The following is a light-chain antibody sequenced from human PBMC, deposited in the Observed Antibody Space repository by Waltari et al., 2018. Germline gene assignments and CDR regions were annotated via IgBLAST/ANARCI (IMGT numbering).Light chain of an antibody. CDR2: KVS. V-gene: IGKV2-30*01. CDR1: QRLVSSDGNTY. CDR3: MQNTHRPWT. Sequence: DVVMTPSPLSLPVPPGQPASIPCRSSQRLVSSDGNTYVSWLYPRPGQSPRRLLYKVSDRDAGVPDRFSGSGSGTDFTLRISRVEAEDVGVYYCMQNTHRPWTFGQGTKVEFK. J-gene: IGKJ1*01.